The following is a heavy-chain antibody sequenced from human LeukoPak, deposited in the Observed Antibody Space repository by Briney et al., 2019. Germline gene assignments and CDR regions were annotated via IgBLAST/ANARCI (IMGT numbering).Heavy chain of an antibody. Sequence: SGGSLRLSCAASGFIFSGYGMHWVRQAPGKGLEWVAVIWSDATNQYYADSVRGRFAISRDDSTSMVYLQMNSLRAEDTAVYFCAKDIQRGFDYTNSLDYWGQGTLVTVSS. CDR3: AKDIQRGFDYTNSLDY. J-gene: IGHJ4*02. D-gene: IGHD4-11*01. CDR2: IWSDATNQ. V-gene: IGHV3-33*06. CDR1: GFIFSGYG.